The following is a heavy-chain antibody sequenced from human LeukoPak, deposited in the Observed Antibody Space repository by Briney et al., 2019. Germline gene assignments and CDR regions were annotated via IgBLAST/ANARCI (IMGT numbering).Heavy chain of an antibody. V-gene: IGHV3-23*01. D-gene: IGHD6-19*01. CDR2: ISGSGGST. CDR3: AKESRYSSGWSLLYYFDY. CDR1: GFTFSSYA. Sequence: GGSLRLSCAASGFTFSSYAMSWVRQAPGKGLEWVSAISGSGGSTYYADSVKGRFTISRDNSKNTLYLQMNSLRAEDTAVYYCAKESRYSSGWSLLYYFDYWGQGTLVTASS. J-gene: IGHJ4*02.